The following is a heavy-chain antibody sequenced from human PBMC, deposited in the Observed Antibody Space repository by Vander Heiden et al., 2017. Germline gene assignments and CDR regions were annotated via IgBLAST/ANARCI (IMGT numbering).Heavy chain of an antibody. Sequence: QVQLVQSGAEVKKPGSSVKVSCKACGDTFSTYAISWVRQAPGQGLEWMGGIIPIFGTPNYAQKFQGRVTITADESTSTAYMELSSLRSEETAVYYCAREGRRSYANPFDYWGQGTLVTVSS. V-gene: IGHV1-69*01. CDR3: AREGRRSYANPFDY. CDR2: IIPIFGTP. J-gene: IGHJ4*02. D-gene: IGHD2-2*01. CDR1: GDTFSTYA.